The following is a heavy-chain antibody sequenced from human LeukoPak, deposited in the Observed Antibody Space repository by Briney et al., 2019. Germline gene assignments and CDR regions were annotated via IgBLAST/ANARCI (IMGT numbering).Heavy chain of an antibody. CDR3: ARVSRFGEMVDY. Sequence: PSQTLSLTCTVSGGSISSGSYYWSWIRQPAGKGLEWIGRIYTSGSTNYNPYLKSRVTISVDTSKNQFSLKLSSVTAADTAVYYCARVSRFGEMVDYWGQGTLVTVSS. V-gene: IGHV4-61*02. J-gene: IGHJ4*02. CDR1: GGSISSGSYY. D-gene: IGHD3-10*01. CDR2: IYTSGST.